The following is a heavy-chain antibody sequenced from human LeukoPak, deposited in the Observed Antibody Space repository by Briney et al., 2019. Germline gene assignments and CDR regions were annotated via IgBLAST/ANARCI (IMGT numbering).Heavy chain of an antibody. Sequence: GGSLRLSCSASGFTFSSYAMHWVRQAPGKGLEYVSAISSNGGSTYYADSVKGRFTISRDNSKNTLYLQMSSLRAEDTAVYYCAKVKEMYSSGSYYFDYWGQGTLVTVSS. CDR1: GFTFSSYA. J-gene: IGHJ4*02. D-gene: IGHD6-19*01. CDR3: AKVKEMYSSGSYYFDY. V-gene: IGHV3-64D*09. CDR2: ISSNGGST.